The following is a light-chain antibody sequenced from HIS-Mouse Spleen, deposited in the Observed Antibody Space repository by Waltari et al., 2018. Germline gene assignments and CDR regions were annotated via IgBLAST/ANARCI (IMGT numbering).Light chain of an antibody. CDR1: SSDVGSYNF. V-gene: IGLV2-23*01. J-gene: IGLJ3*02. CDR2: EGS. CDR3: CSYAGSSTWV. Sequence: QSALTQPASVSGSPGRPTPISCPGTSSDVGSYNFVPWYQQPPGKAPNPMIYEGSKRPSGVSNRFSGSKSGNTASLTISGLQAEDEADYYCCSYAGSSTWVFGGGTKLTVL.